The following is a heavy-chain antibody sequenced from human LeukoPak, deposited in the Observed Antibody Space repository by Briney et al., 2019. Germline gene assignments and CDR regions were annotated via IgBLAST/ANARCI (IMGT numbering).Heavy chain of an antibody. Sequence: SQTLSLTCTVSGGSISSGGYYWSWIRQHPGKGLEWIGYIYYSGSTYYNPSLKSRVTISVYTSKNQFSLKLSSVTAADTAVYYCARDRVTMVRGVIQSERIDYWGQGTLVTVSS. CDR2: IYYSGST. CDR3: ARDRVTMVRGVIQSERIDY. CDR1: GGSISSGGYY. D-gene: IGHD3-10*01. V-gene: IGHV4-31*03. J-gene: IGHJ4*02.